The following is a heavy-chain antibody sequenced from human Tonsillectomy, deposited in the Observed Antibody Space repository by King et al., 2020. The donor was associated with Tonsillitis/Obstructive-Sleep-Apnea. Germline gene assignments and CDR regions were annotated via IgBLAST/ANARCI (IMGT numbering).Heavy chain of an antibody. V-gene: IGHV3-23*04. CDR3: AKITSYSSGWYEGEFDY. CDR2: ISGSGGSL. D-gene: IGHD6-19*01. J-gene: IGHJ4*02. Sequence: VQLVESGGGLVQPGGSLRLSCAASGFTFSDHAMGWVRQAPGKGLEWVSSISGSGGSLYYADFVKGQFTISRDNSKNKLYLQMNSLRADDTAVYYCAKITSYSSGWYEGEFDYWGQGTLVTVSS. CDR1: GFTFSDHA.